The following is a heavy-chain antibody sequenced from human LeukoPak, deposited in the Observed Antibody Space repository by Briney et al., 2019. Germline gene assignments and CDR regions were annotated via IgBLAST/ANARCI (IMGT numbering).Heavy chain of an antibody. J-gene: IGHJ4*02. CDR2: IRRKANGGPT. V-gene: IGHV3-49*04. Sequence: PGRSLRLSCTASAFTVAEYAMRWVRHAPGKGRGWVVFIRRKANGGPTEYDASVQGTIPISRDNSKSIVYLQLTSLKTEDPAAYYSTRDGPQVDYWGQGTLVTVSS. CDR3: TRDGPQVDY. CDR1: AFTVAEYA.